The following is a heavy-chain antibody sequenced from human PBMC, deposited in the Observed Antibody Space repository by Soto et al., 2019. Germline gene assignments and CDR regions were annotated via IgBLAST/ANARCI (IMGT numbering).Heavy chain of an antibody. J-gene: IGHJ4*02. CDR2: IYYSGST. Sequence: QVQLQESGPGLVKPSETLSLTCTVSGGSISSYYWSWIRQPPGKALEWIGYIYYSGSTNYNPSLKSRVTLSVDTSKNQFSLKLSSVTAADTAVYYCARVRQWGYSDYWGQGTLVTVSS. D-gene: IGHD6-19*01. CDR3: ARVRQWGYSDY. CDR1: GGSISSYY. V-gene: IGHV4-59*01.